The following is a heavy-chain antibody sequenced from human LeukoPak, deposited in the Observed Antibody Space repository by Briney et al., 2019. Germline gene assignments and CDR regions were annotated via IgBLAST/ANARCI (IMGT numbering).Heavy chain of an antibody. V-gene: IGHV1-46*01. CDR1: GYTFTIYY. CDR2: INPSGGST. D-gene: IGHD2-21*02. CDR3: AREFVTCGGDCYYFDY. Sequence: EASVKVSCKASGYTFTIYYMHWVRQAPGKGGERMGIINPSGGSTSYAQKFQGRVTMTRDTSTSTVYMELSSLRSEDTAVYYCAREFVTCGGDCYYFDYWGQGTLVTVSS. J-gene: IGHJ4*02.